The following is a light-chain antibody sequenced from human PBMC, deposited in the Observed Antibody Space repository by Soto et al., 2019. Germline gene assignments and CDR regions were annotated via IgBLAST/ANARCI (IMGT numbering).Light chain of an antibody. J-gene: IGKJ1*01. V-gene: IGKV1-5*01. CDR3: QQYKIYPWT. CDR1: QSISGG. CDR2: DAS. Sequence: MNKFPATLSATKGDRVTINCRASQSISGGLAWFQQKPGKAPELLIYDASDLESGVSSRFSGSGSGTEFTLTISDLQPDDGATYYCQQYKIYPWTFGQRTKVDI.